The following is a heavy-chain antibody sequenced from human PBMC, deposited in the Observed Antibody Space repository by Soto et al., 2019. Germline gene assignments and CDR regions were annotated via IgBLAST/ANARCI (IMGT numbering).Heavy chain of an antibody. CDR2: IYYSGST. V-gene: IGHV4-59*01. J-gene: IGHJ4*02. CDR3: ARAVLPATAPFDY. CDR1: GGSISNYY. Sequence: SETLSLTCIVSGGSISNYYWSWIRQPPGKGLEWIGYIYYSGSTNYNPSLQSRVTISVDTSKNQFSLKLSSVTAADTAVYYCARAVLPATAPFDYSGQGTLGTVS. D-gene: IGHD2-2*01.